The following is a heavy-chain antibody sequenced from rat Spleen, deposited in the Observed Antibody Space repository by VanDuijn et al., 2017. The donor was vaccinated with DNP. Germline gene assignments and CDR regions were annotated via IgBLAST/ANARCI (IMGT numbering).Heavy chain of an antibody. D-gene: IGHD4-3*01. J-gene: IGHJ2*01. CDR1: GFTFSDYN. Sequence: EVQLVESGGGLVQPGRSLKLSCADSGFTFSDYNMAWVRQAPKKGLEWVATISYDGSSTSYRDSVKGRFTISRENAKNTLYLQMNSLRSEDMATYYCVRWNSGHFDYWGQGVMVPVSS. CDR2: ISYDGSST. CDR3: VRWNSGHFDY. V-gene: IGHV5-7*01.